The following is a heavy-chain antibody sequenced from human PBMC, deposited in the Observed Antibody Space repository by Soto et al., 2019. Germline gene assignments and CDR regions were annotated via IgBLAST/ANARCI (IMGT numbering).Heavy chain of an antibody. Sequence: ASVKVSCKASGYTFTSYGISWVRQAPGQGLEWMGWISTYNGNTKYAQNLQGRVTMTTDTSTSTAYMELNSLKTEDTAVYYCATEGEVTPKYLDFWGQGTLVTVSS. CDR3: ATEGEVTPKYLDF. V-gene: IGHV1-18*01. D-gene: IGHD4-4*01. CDR2: ISTYNGNT. CDR1: GYTFTSYG. J-gene: IGHJ4*02.